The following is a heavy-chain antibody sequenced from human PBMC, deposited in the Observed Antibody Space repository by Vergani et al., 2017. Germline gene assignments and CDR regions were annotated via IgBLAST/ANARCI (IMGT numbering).Heavy chain of an antibody. V-gene: IGHV1-46*03. CDR2: INPSGGST. CDR3: ARVSLAWIQLWAFDY. D-gene: IGHD5-18*01. CDR1: RYTFTSYY. Sequence: QVQLVQSGAEVKKPGASVKVSCKASRYTFTSYYMHWVRQAPGQGLEWMGIINPSGGSTSYAQKFQGRVTMTRDTSTSTVYMELSSLRSEDTAVYYCARVSLAWIQLWAFDYWGRGTLVTVSS. J-gene: IGHJ4*02.